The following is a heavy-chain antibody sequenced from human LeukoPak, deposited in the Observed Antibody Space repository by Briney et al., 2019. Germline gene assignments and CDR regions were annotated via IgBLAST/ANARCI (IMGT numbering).Heavy chain of an antibody. CDR1: GYTFTGYY. J-gene: IGHJ1*01. V-gene: IGHV1-2*02. D-gene: IGHD6-13*01. CDR3: ARDVIGIAAAGTDFQH. CDR2: ITPNSGGT. Sequence: ASVKVSCKASGYTFTGYYIDWVRQAPGQGLEWMGWITPNSGGTKYGQKFQGRVTMTRDTSISTAYMELSSLRSDDTAVYYCARDVIGIAAAGTDFQHWGQGTLVTVSS.